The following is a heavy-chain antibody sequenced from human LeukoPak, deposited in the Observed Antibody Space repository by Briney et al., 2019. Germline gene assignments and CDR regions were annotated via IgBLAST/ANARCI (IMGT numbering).Heavy chain of an antibody. D-gene: IGHD2-2*01. CDR3: ARSRMPFYYYGMHV. CDR2: IDPNSGGT. J-gene: IGHJ6*01. Sequence: GASVKVSCKASGYIFTDYYVHWIRQAPGQGPEWMGWIDPNSGGTHHAPNFQGRATMTRDTSSSTVYMDLSRLRSADTAIYYCARSRMPFYYYGMHVWGLGTSVTVSS. CDR1: GYIFTDYY. V-gene: IGHV1-2*02.